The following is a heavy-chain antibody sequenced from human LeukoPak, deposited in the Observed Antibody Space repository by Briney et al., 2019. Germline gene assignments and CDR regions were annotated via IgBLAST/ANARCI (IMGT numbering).Heavy chain of an antibody. CDR1: GGSISNYY. J-gene: IGHJ5*02. CDR2: VSSSGSS. CDR3: ARHLRTGQSGYRTLNWFDP. D-gene: IGHD3-3*01. V-gene: IGHV4-4*07. Sequence: SETLSLTCTVSGGSISNYYWAWIRQPVGRELEWIGRVSSSGSSNYNPSLESRVTISVDASKKQFSLKLSSVTAADTAVYYCARHLRTGQSGYRTLNWFDPWGQGTLVTVSS.